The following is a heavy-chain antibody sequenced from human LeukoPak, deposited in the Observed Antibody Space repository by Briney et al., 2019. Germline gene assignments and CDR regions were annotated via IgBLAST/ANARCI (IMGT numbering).Heavy chain of an antibody. Sequence: SETLSLTCTVSGGSISSYYWSWIRQPPGKGLEWIAYINYSGSTNYKSSLKSRVTISVDTSENQFSLKLSSVTAADTAVYYCARRIAAADSFDIWGQGRMVTVSP. J-gene: IGHJ3*02. V-gene: IGHV4-59*01. CDR2: INYSGST. CDR3: ARRIAAADSFDI. D-gene: IGHD6-13*01. CDR1: GGSISSYY.